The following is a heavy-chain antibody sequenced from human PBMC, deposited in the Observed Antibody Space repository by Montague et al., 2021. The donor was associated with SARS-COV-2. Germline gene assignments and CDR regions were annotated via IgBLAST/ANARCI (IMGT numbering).Heavy chain of an antibody. CDR3: ARDTRITMIVVVQGYGMDV. CDR2: IYYSGST. V-gene: IGHV4-39*07. CDR1: GGSISSSSYY. D-gene: IGHD3-22*01. Sequence: SETLSLTCTVSGGSISSSSYYWGWIRQPPGQGLEWIGSIYYSGSTYYNPSLKSRVTISVDTSKNQFSLKLSSVTAADTAVYYCARDTRITMIVVVQGYGMDVWGQGTTVTVSS. J-gene: IGHJ6*02.